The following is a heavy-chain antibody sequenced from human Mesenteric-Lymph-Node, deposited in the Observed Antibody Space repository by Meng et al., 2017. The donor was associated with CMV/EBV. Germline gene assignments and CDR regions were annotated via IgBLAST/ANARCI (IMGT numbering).Heavy chain of an antibody. J-gene: IGHJ4*02. D-gene: IGHD2-2*01. Sequence: GESLKISCAASGFTFSSYAMSWVRQAPGKGLEWVAVIWYDGSNKYYADSVKGRFTISRDNSKNTLYLQMNSLRAEDTAVYYCAKNVPATAMAFDYWGQGTLVTVSS. CDR1: GFTFSSYA. CDR3: AKNVPATAMAFDY. CDR2: IWYDGSNK. V-gene: IGHV3-33*06.